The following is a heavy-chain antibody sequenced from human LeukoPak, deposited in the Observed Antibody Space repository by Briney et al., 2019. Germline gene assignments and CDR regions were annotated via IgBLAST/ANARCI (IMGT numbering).Heavy chain of an antibody. CDR3: ASTFHSSGWNQTDY. J-gene: IGHJ4*02. CDR1: GGSINSYY. Sequence: SETLSLTCTVSGGSINSYYWSWIRQPPGKGLEWIGYIYYSGSTNYNPSLKSRVTISVDMSKNQFSLKLSSVTAADTAVYYCASTFHSSGWNQTDYWGQGTLVTVSS. CDR2: IYYSGST. D-gene: IGHD6-19*01. V-gene: IGHV4-59*12.